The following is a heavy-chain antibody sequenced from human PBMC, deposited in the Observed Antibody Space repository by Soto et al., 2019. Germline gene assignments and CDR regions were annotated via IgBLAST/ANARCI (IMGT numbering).Heavy chain of an antibody. D-gene: IGHD2-15*01. CDR3: ARDKAYCSGGSCYNDSGMDV. V-gene: IGHV3-21*01. Sequence: PWGSLRLSCAASGFTFSSYSMNWCRQAPGKGLEWVSSISSSSSYIYYADSVKGRFTISRDNAKNSLYLQMNSLRAEDTAVYYCARDKAYCSGGSCYNDSGMDVWGQGTTVTVSS. J-gene: IGHJ6*02. CDR1: GFTFSSYS. CDR2: ISSSSSYI.